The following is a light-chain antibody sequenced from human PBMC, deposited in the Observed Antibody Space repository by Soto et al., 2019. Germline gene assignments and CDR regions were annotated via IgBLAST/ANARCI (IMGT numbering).Light chain of an antibody. J-gene: IGKJ4*01. CDR1: QSVSGD. V-gene: IGKV3-15*01. CDR3: QQYDNWPLT. CDR2: GAS. Sequence: EIVMMQSPATLSVSPGXSATLSCRASQSVSGDLAWYQQKPGQAPRFLIYGASTRATGIPARFSGSGSGTEFTLTISSLQSEDFAVYYCQQYDNWPLTFGGGTKVDIK.